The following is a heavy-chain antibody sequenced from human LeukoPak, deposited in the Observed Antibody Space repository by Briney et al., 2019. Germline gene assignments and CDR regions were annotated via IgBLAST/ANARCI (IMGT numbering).Heavy chain of an antibody. Sequence: PGRSLRLSCPAPGFTFGDYAMSWVRQAPGKGLEWVGFIRSKAYGGTTEYAASVKGRFTISRDDSKSIAYLQMNSLKTEDTAVYYCTREGASDAFDIWGQGTMVTVSS. V-gene: IGHV3-49*04. J-gene: IGHJ3*02. D-gene: IGHD4/OR15-4a*01. CDR1: GFTFGDYA. CDR2: IRSKAYGGTT. CDR3: TREGASDAFDI.